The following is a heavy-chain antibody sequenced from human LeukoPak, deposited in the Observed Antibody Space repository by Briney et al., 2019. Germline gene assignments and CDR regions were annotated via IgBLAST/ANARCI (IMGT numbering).Heavy chain of an antibody. CDR3: ARVWGPKPDMPAINDHFYYYMDV. V-gene: IGHV3-7*01. CDR1: GFRVSDYY. D-gene: IGHD5-24*01. J-gene: IGHJ6*03. CDR2: IKQAGSEK. Sequence: GGSLRLSCAASGFRVSDYYMNWVRQASGKGLEWVANIKQAGSEKYYVDSVKGRFIISRDNAKNSLHLQMNTLRAEDTAVYYCARVWGPKPDMPAINDHFYYYMDVWGKGTTVTVSS.